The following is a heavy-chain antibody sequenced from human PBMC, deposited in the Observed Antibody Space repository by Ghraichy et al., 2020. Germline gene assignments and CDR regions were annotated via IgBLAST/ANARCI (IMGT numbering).Heavy chain of an antibody. V-gene: IGHV4-30-2*01. CDR3: AGAHNWNDDRFEP. CDR2: IYDSGTT. J-gene: IGHJ5*02. Sequence: SETLSLTCTVSGGSINSGGFSWMWIRQPPGKGLEWIGYIYDSGTTYSNPSLNSRVTISVDRSKNQFSLQLSSATAADTAVYYCAGAHNWNDDRFEPWGQGTLVVVSS. CDR1: GGSINSGGFS. D-gene: IGHD1-20*01.